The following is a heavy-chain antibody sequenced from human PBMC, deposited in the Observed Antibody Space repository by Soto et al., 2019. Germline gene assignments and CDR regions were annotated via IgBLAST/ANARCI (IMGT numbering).Heavy chain of an antibody. CDR2: ISGSGGST. CDR1: GFTFSSYA. V-gene: IGHV3-23*01. Sequence: GGSLRLSCAASGFTFSSYAMSWVRQAPGKGLEWVSAISGSGGSTYYADSVKGRFTISRDNSKNTLYLQMNSLRAEDRAVYYCAKDGEYRVGVITTFDYWGQGTLVTVSS. J-gene: IGHJ4*02. CDR3: AKDGEYRVGVITTFDY. D-gene: IGHD3-22*01.